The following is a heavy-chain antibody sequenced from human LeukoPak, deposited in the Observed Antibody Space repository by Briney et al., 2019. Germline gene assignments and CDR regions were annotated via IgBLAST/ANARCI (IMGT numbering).Heavy chain of an antibody. D-gene: IGHD5-12*01. Sequence: TSETLSLTCTVSGGSISSSSYYWGWIRQPPGKGLEWIGEINHSGSTNYNPSLKSRVTISVDTSKNQFSLKLNSVTAADTAVYYCARNLGGSFDSWGQGTLVTVSS. V-gene: IGHV4-39*07. CDR1: GGSISSSSYY. CDR3: ARNLGGSFDS. CDR2: INHSGST. J-gene: IGHJ4*02.